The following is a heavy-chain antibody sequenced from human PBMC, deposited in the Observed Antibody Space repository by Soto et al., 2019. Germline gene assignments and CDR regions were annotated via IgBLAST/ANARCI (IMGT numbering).Heavy chain of an antibody. CDR1: GYTFRNFG. V-gene: IGHV1-18*01. Sequence: ASVKVSCKASGYTFRNFGISWVRQAPGQGLEWMGWISAYNANANYAQKFQGRLTMTADTSTSTAYMELRSLRLSSVTAADTAVYYCARNYCSGGTCYLFFDYWGQGALVTVSS. CDR3: ARNYCSGGTCYLFFDY. CDR2: ISAYNANA. D-gene: IGHD2-15*01. J-gene: IGHJ4*02.